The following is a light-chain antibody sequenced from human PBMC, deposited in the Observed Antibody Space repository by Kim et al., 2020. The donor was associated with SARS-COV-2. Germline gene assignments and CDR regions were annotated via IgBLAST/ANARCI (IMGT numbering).Light chain of an antibody. CDR2: GAS. CDR1: QSVSSSY. CDR3: QQYGSSPRT. Sequence: PPAETAPLSCRASQSVSSSYLAWYQQKPGQAPRLLIYGASSRATGIPDRFSGSGSGTDFTLTISRLEPEDFAVYYCQQYGSSPRTFGQGTKVDIK. V-gene: IGKV3-20*01. J-gene: IGKJ1*01.